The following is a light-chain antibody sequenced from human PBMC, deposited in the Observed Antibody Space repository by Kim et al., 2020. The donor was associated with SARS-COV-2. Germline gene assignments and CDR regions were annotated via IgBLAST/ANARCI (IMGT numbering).Light chain of an antibody. CDR3: SSYTSSSTYV. Sequence: HSALTQPASVSGSPGQSITISCTGTSSDVGGYDYVSWYQHHPGKAPELMIYDVSKRPSGVSNRFSGSKSGNTASLTISGLQAEDEADYYCSSYTSSSTYVFGTGTK. CDR2: DVS. J-gene: IGLJ1*01. V-gene: IGLV2-14*03. CDR1: SSDVGGYDY.